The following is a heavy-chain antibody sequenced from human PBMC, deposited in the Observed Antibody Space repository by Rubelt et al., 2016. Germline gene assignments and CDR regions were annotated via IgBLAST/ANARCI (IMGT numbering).Heavy chain of an antibody. CDR3: ARQVRVLYYSDY. J-gene: IGHJ4*02. CDR1: GGSISSSNYY. V-gene: IGHV4-39*07. Sequence: QLQLQESGPGLVKPSETLSLTCAVSGGSISSSNYYWSWIRQSPGKGLEWIGEITPSGSTNYNPSLKSRVTISLDTSKNQFSLRLSSVTAADTAVYYCARQVRVLYYSDYWGQGTLVTVSS. CDR2: ITPSGST.